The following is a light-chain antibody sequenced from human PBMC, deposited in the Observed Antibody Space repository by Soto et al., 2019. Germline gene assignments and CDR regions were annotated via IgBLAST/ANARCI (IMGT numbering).Light chain of an antibody. CDR3: NSYTTGSTHVV. J-gene: IGLJ2*01. V-gene: IGLV2-14*03. CDR2: DVT. CDR1: SSDVGGYPY. Sequence: QSVLTQPASVSGSPGQSITISCTGTSSDVGGYPYVSWYQQHPGKAPKLMLYDVTDRPSGVSSRFSGSKSGNTASLTISGLQAEDEADYYCNSYTTGSTHVVFGGGTKVTVL.